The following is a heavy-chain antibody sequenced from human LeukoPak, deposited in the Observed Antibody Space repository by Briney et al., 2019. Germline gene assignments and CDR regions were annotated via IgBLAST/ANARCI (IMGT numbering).Heavy chain of an antibody. CDR2: ISYDGSNK. CDR1: GFTFSSYA. V-gene: IGHV3-30-3*01. Sequence: GGSLRLSCAASGFTFSSYAMHWVRQAPGKGLEWVAVISYDGSNKYYADSVKGRFTISRDNSKNTLYLQMNSLRAEDTAVYYCARGVLNTIFGVVPDYWGQGTLVAVSS. J-gene: IGHJ4*02. CDR3: ARGVLNTIFGVVPDY. D-gene: IGHD3-3*01.